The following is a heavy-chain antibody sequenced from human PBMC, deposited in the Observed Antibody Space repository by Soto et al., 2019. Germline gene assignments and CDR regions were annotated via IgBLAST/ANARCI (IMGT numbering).Heavy chain of an antibody. V-gene: IGHV2-5*02. CDR2: IYWDDDK. Sequence: QITLKESGPTLVKPTQTLTLTCTFSGFSLSTSGVGVGWIRQPPGKALEWLALIYWDDDKRSSPSLTSRHTITKDTSKSHVVVTETNMNPVDTATYYCAHVLVVVANYGMDVWGQGTTVTVSS. CDR1: GFSLSTSGVG. D-gene: IGHD2-15*01. CDR3: AHVLVVVANYGMDV. J-gene: IGHJ6*02.